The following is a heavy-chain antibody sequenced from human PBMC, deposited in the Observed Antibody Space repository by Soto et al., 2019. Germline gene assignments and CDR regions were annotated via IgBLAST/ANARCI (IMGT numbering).Heavy chain of an antibody. Sequence: GESLKISCKGSGYSFTSYWIGWVRQMPGKGLEWMGIIYPGDSDTRYSPSFQGQVTISADKSISTAYLQWSSLKASDTAMYYCARQSTIFGGLYYYYYMDVWGKGTTVTVSS. CDR2: IYPGDSDT. CDR3: ARQSTIFGGLYYYYYMDV. J-gene: IGHJ6*03. V-gene: IGHV5-51*01. CDR1: GYSFTSYW. D-gene: IGHD3-3*01.